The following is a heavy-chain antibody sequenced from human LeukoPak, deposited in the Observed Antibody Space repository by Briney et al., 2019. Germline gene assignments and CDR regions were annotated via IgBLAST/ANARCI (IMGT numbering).Heavy chain of an antibody. J-gene: IGHJ6*02. CDR1: GFTFSSYP. CDR3: ARDSHPIPVYYGMDV. V-gene: IGHV3-30-3*01. CDR2: ISYDGSNK. Sequence: GRSLRLSCAASGFTFSSYPMHWVRQAPGKGLEWVAVISYDGSNKYYADSVKGRFTISRDNSKNTLYMQMNSLRAEDTAVYYCARDSHPIPVYYGMDVWGQGTTVTVSS.